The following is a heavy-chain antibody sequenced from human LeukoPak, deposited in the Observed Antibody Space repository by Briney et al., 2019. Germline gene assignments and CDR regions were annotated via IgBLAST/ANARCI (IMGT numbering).Heavy chain of an antibody. Sequence: PGGSLRLSCAASGFTFSSYSMNWVRQAPGKGLEWVSSISSSSSYIYYADSVQGRFTIARDNAKNSLYLQMNSLRVEDTAVYYCARRIVGPTSGGDYWGQGTPVTVSS. D-gene: IGHD1-26*01. CDR2: ISSSSSYI. CDR1: GFTFSSYS. V-gene: IGHV3-21*01. CDR3: ARRIVGPTSGGDY. J-gene: IGHJ4*02.